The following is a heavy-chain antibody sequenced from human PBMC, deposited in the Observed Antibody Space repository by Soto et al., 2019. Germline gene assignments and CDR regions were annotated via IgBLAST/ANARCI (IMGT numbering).Heavy chain of an antibody. V-gene: IGHV1-18*01. D-gene: IGHD3-22*01. CDR1: GDTFASYA. Sequence: GASVKVSCTDSGDTFASYAISWMRQAPGQGLEWMGWISAYNGNTNYAQKLQGRVTMTTDTSTSTAYMELRSLRSDDTAVYYCARYYFDTGGYSNWFDPWGQGTLVTVSS. CDR2: ISAYNGNT. CDR3: ARYYFDTGGYSNWFDP. J-gene: IGHJ5*02.